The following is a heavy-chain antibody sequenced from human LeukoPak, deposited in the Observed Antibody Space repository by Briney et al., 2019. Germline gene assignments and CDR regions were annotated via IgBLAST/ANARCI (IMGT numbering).Heavy chain of an antibody. CDR2: IYSDGTT. V-gene: IGHV3-53*01. D-gene: IGHD1-1*01. CDR1: GFSVSSIY. Sequence: GGSLRLSCAASGFSVSSIYMNWVRQAPGNGLEWVSVIYSDGTTYYADSVKGRFTISRDDSKNTLYLHMNSLRAEDTAVYYCARAPNWRFDHWGQGTLVTVSS. J-gene: IGHJ4*02. CDR3: ARAPNWRFDH.